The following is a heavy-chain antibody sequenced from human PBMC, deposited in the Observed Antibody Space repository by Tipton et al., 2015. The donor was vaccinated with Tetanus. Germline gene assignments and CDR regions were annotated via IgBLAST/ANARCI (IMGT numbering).Heavy chain of an antibody. Sequence: TLSLTCTVSGGSISNRDYYWSWIRQHPGKGLEWMGYSYYSGSTYYNPSLKGRLTISVDTSENQFSLKLTSVTDADTAVYYCARDIVGGTVDHWGQGTPVTVSS. CDR2: SYYSGST. D-gene: IGHD1-26*01. CDR1: GGSISNRDYY. V-gene: IGHV4-31*03. CDR3: ARDIVGGTVDH. J-gene: IGHJ4*02.